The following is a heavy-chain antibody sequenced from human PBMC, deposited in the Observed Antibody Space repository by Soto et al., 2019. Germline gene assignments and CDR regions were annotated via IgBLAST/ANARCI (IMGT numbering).Heavy chain of an antibody. V-gene: IGHV3-30-3*01. D-gene: IGHD2-2*01. CDR3: SRDPKDIVLVPAARRGASLR. J-gene: IGHJ4*02. CDR2: ISYDGSNK. Sequence: PGGSLRLSCAASGFTFSSYAMRWVRQAPGKGLEWVAVISYDGSNKYYADSVKGRFTISRDNSKNTLYLQMNSLRAEDTAVYYCSRDPKDIVLVPAARRGASLRWGQGTLVTVSS. CDR1: GFTFSSYA.